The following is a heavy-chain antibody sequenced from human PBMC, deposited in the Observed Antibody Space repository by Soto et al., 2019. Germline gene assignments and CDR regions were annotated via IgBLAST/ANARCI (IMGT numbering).Heavy chain of an antibody. V-gene: IGHV1-3*01. J-gene: IGHJ3*02. D-gene: IGHD3-10*01. CDR2: INAGNDNT. Sequence: EASVKVSCKASGYTFTSYAMHWVRQAPGQRLEWMGWINAGNDNTKYSQKFQGRVTITRDTSASTAYMELSSLRSEDTAVYYCAGPPRGGWFGEFFTRDPDDVFNIGGKGTMVTV. CDR3: AGPPRGGWFGEFFTRDPDDVFNI. CDR1: GYTFTSYA.